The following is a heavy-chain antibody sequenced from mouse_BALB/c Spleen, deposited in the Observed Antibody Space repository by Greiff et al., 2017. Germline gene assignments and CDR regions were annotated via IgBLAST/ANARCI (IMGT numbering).Heavy chain of an antibody. CDR2: ISSGGSYT. V-gene: IGHV5-6*01. CDR3: ARHAGNYVLDY. CDR1: GFTFSSYG. D-gene: IGHD2-1*01. Sequence: EVKLQESGGDLVKPGGSLKLSCAASGFTFSSYGMSWVRQTPDKRLEWVATISSGGSYTYYPDSVKGRFTISRDNAKNTLYLQMSSLKSEDTAMYYCARHAGNYVLDYWGQGTTLTVSS. J-gene: IGHJ2*01.